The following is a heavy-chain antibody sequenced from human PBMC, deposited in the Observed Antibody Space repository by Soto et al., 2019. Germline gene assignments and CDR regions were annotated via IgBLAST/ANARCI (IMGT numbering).Heavy chain of an antibody. J-gene: IGHJ3*02. Sequence: GGSLRLSCAASGFTFSSYWMSWVRQAPGKGLEWVANIKQDGSEKYYVDSVKGRFTISRDNAKNSLYLQMNSLRAEDTAVYYCARDRGQDKLGWFWFDIWGQGTMVTVSS. D-gene: IGHD2-15*01. V-gene: IGHV3-7*01. CDR3: ARDRGQDKLGWFWFDI. CDR1: GFTFSSYW. CDR2: IKQDGSEK.